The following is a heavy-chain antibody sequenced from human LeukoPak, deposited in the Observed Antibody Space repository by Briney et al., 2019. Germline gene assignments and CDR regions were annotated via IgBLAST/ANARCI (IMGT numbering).Heavy chain of an antibody. V-gene: IGHV4-59*08. Sequence: PSETLSLTCTVSGGSISSYYWSWIRQPPGKGLDWIGYIYYSGSTNYNPSLKSRVTISVDTSKNQFSLKLSSVTAADTAVYYCARRDSSSCIDYWGQRTPVTVSS. CDR3: ARRDSSSCIDY. J-gene: IGHJ4*02. CDR1: GGSISSYY. CDR2: IYYSGST. D-gene: IGHD6-13*01.